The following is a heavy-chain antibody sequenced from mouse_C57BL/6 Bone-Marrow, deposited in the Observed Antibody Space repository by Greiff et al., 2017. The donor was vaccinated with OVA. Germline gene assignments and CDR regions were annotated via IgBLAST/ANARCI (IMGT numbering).Heavy chain of an antibody. J-gene: IGHJ4*01. D-gene: IGHD2-1*01. Sequence: QVQLQQPGAELVRPGTSVKLSCKASGYTFTSYWMHWVKQRPGQGLEWIGVIDPSDSYTNYNQKFKGKATLTVDTSSSTAYMQLSSLTSEDFAVYYCARDGNYDYWGQGTSVTVSS. CDR2: IDPSDSYT. CDR1: GYTFTSYW. CDR3: ARDGNYDY. V-gene: IGHV1-59*01.